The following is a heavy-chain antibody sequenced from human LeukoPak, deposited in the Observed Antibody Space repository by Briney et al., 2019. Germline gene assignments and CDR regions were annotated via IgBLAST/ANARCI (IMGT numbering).Heavy chain of an antibody. CDR1: GYTFTVCY. CDR3: ARDKGKYSWYGLDV. CDR2: LNPNSGGT. V-gene: IGHV1-2*02. Sequence: AAVKLTLSSSGYTFTVCYIPRVRHPPGQGLEWMGWLNPNSGGTSLAQKFRGTGTFTRDTSISTAYMELSRLRSDDTAVYYCARDKGKYSWYGLDVCGQAWSVIVSS. J-gene: IGHJ6*01. D-gene: IGHD1-1*01.